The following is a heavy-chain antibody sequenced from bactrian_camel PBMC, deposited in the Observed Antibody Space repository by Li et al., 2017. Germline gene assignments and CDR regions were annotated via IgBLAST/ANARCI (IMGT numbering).Heavy chain of an antibody. D-gene: IGHD6*01. CDR3: AADVGSMSGNCQPNY. V-gene: IGHV3S53*01. Sequence: VQLVESGGGSVQAGGSLRLSCTYTDSEFYMGWFRQAPGKEREGVVHIHRGGGTLYADSVRGRFTISQDSAENTVYLQMNNLKPEDTAIYYCAADVGSMSGNCQPNYWGQGTQVTVS. CDR1: DSEFY. CDR2: IHRGGGT. J-gene: IGHJ4*01.